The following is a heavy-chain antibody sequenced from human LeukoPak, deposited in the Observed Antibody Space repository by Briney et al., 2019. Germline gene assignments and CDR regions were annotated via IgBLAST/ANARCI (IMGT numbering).Heavy chain of an antibody. CDR1: GGSMNTYY. V-gene: IGHV4-4*07. Sequence: SETLSLTCTVSGGSMNTYYWTWIRQTAGGGLEWIGQVHSSVGTTYNPSLRSRVSLSLDTSKNHFPLRLASVTAADTAVYFCARERDHGYSYGHVLDFWGQGIPVTVSS. J-gene: IGHJ4*02. CDR3: ARERDHGYSYGHVLDF. CDR2: VHSSVGT. D-gene: IGHD5-18*01.